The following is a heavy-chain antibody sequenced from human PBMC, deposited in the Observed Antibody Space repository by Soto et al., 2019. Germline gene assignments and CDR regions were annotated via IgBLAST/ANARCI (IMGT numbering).Heavy chain of an antibody. J-gene: IGHJ6*02. CDR3: ARGYYDSSCYYRGGRGAGMDV. CDR1: GGTFSSYA. CDR2: IIPIFGTA. Sequence: QVQLVQSGAEVKKPGSSVKVSCKASGGTFSSYAISWVRQAPGQGLEWMGGIIPIFGTANYAQKFQGRVTITADESTSTAYMELSSLRSEDTAVYYCARGYYDSSCYYRGGRGAGMDVWGQGTTVTVSS. V-gene: IGHV1-69*01. D-gene: IGHD3-22*01.